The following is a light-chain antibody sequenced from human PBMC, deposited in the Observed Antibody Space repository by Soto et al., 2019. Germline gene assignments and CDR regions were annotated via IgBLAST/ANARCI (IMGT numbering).Light chain of an antibody. V-gene: IGLV1-47*01. CDR1: SSNIGSNY. CDR3: AAWDDSLSVYVV. J-gene: IGLJ2*01. CDR2: RNN. Sequence: QSVLTQPPSASGTPGQRVTISCSGSSSNIGSNYVYWYQQLPGTGPKLLIYRNNQRPSGVPDRFSGSKSGTSASLAISGLRSEDEADYYCAAWDDSLSVYVVFGGGTKLTVL.